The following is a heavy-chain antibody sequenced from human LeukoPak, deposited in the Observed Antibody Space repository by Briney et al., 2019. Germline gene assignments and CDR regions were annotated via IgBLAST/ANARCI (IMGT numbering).Heavy chain of an antibody. CDR2: VIPIFGTA. CDR3: ASSPWGDYYYDSSGYYPFDY. J-gene: IGHJ4*02. D-gene: IGHD3-22*01. Sequence: SVKVSCEASGGTFSSYAISWVRQAPGQGLEWMGGVIPIFGTANYAQKFQGRVTITADESTSTAYMELSSLRSEDTAVYYCASSPWGDYYYDSSGYYPFDYWGQGTLVTVSS. V-gene: IGHV1-69*01. CDR1: GGTFSSYA.